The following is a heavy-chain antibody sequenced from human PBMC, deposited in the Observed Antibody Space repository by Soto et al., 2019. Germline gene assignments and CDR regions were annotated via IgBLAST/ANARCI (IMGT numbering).Heavy chain of an antibody. CDR1: GGSISRSPYS. CDR3: ARHAAARRADVVAFQV. D-gene: IGHD5-18*01. Sequence: QLHLQESGPGLVKPSETLSLSCIVSGGSISRSPYSWAWFRQPPGQGLEWIGTIFYSGNIYYSAYLQSRVSISVDTSKEQFSLKVRSVTAADTAVYYCARHAAARRADVVAFQVWGQGTPVTVSS. V-gene: IGHV4-39*01. CDR2: IFYSGNI. J-gene: IGHJ3*01.